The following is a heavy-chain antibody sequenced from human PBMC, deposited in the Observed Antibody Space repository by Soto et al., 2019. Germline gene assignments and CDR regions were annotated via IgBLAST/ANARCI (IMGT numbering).Heavy chain of an antibody. Sequence: PSETLSLTCAVYGGSFSGYYWSWIRQPPGKGLEWIGEINHSGSTNYNPSLKSRVTISVDTSKNQFSLKLSSVTAADTAVYYCARRPGPLYCSGGSCYNSWFDPWGQGTLVTVSS. CDR1: GGSFSGYY. V-gene: IGHV4-34*01. CDR2: INHSGST. D-gene: IGHD2-15*01. J-gene: IGHJ5*02. CDR3: ARRPGPLYCSGGSCYNSWFDP.